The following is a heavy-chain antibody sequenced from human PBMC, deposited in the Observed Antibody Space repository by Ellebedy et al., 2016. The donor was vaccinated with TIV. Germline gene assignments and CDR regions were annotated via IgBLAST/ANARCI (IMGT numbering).Heavy chain of an antibody. CDR3: AGGGGDYKGGFGP. CDR2: IHPTYDTT. CDR1: GYTFTNYY. Sequence: AASVKVSCKASGYTFTNYYMHWVRLAPGQGLDWMGIIHPTYDTTAYAQKFQGRLTMTRDTSTSTVYMELSSLSSEDTAVYYWAGGGGDYKGGFGPWGQGTLVTVSS. V-gene: IGHV1-46*01. D-gene: IGHD4-11*01. J-gene: IGHJ5*02.